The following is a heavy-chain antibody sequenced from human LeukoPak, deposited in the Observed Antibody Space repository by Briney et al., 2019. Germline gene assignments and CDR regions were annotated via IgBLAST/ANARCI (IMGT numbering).Heavy chain of an antibody. CDR1: GYSISSGYY. CDR3: ARALGSNYYYAMDV. D-gene: IGHD1-26*01. J-gene: IGHJ6*02. V-gene: IGHV4-38-2*02. CDR2: IYHSGST. Sequence: PSETLSLTCTVSGYSISSGYYWGWIRQPPGKGLEWIGSIYHSGSTYYNPSLKSRVTISVDTSKNQFSLKLTSVTAADTAVYFCARALGSNYYYAMDVWGPGTTVAVSS.